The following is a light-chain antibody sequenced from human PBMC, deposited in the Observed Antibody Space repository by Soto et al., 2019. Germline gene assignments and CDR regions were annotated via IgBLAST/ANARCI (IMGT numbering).Light chain of an antibody. J-gene: IGKJ1*01. CDR2: WAS. Sequence: DIVMTQSPDSLALSLGERATINCKSSQSVLYSSSNKNYLAWYQQKPGQSPKLLIYWASSRESGVPDRFSGSGSGTDFTLTISSLQAEDVAVYYCQQYYKSPQTFGQGTKVEIK. V-gene: IGKV4-1*01. CDR1: QSVLYSSSNKNY. CDR3: QQYYKSPQT.